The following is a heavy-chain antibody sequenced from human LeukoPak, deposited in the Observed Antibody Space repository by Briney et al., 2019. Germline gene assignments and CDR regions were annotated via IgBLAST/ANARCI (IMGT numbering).Heavy chain of an antibody. CDR2: IYYSGST. J-gene: IGHJ3*02. D-gene: IGHD7-27*01. Sequence: SETLSLTCTVSGGAISSYYWSWIRQPPGKGLEWIGYIYYSGSTNYNPSLKSRVTISVDPSKNQFSLKLSSVTAADTAVYYCATSGDPNAFDIWGQGTMVTVSS. CDR1: GGAISSYY. CDR3: ATSGDPNAFDI. V-gene: IGHV4-59*01.